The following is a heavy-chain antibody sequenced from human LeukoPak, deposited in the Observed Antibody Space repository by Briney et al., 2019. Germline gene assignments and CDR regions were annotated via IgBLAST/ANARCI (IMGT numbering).Heavy chain of an antibody. CDR1: GFTFSSYG. V-gene: IGHV3-33*01. D-gene: IGHD3-10*01. CDR3: ARITMVRGSFDY. J-gene: IGHJ4*02. CDR2: IWYDGSNK. Sequence: GGSLRLSCAASGFTFSSYGMHWVRQAPGKGLKWVAVIWYDGSNKYYADSVKGRFTISRDNSKNTLYLQMNSLRAEDTAVYYCARITMVRGSFDYWGQGTLVTVSS.